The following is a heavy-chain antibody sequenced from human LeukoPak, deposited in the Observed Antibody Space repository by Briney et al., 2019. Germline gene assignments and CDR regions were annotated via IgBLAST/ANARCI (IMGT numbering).Heavy chain of an antibody. Sequence: ASVKVSCKASGYTFTGYYMHWVRQAPGQGLEWMGWINPNSGGTNYAQKFQGRVTMTRDTSISTAYMELSRLRSDDTAVYYCARDLGNKMNSGSYGGPADGGYWGQGTLVTVSS. CDR3: ARDLGNKMNSGSYGGPADGGY. V-gene: IGHV1-2*02. CDR1: GYTFTGYY. CDR2: INPNSGGT. J-gene: IGHJ4*02. D-gene: IGHD1-26*01.